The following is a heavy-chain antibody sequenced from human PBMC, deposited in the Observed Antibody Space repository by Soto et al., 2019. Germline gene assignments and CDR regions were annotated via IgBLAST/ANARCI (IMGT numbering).Heavy chain of an antibody. V-gene: IGHV1-18*04. CDR3: APAGFLEPYPEDNSFEP. D-gene: IGHD3-3*01. Sequence: ASVKVSCKTSGYTFTSYGISWVRQAPGQGLEWMGWISAYNGNTNYAQKLQGRVTMTTDTSTSTAYMELRSLRSDDTAVYYCAPAGFLEPYPEDNSFEPWGQGTLVTVSS. J-gene: IGHJ5*02. CDR1: GYTFTSYG. CDR2: ISAYNGNT.